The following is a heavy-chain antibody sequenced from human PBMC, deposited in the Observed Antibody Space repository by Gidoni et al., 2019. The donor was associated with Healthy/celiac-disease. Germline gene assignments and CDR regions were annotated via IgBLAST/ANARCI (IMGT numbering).Heavy chain of an antibody. Sequence: QVTLKESGPVLVKPTETLTLTCTVSGFSLSNARLGVSWIRQPPGKALEWLAHIFSNDEKSYSTSLKSRLTISKDTSKSQVVLTMTNMDPVDTATYYCARMAPYGSGSYYRGGAFDIWGQGTMVTVSS. CDR2: IFSNDEK. CDR1: GFSLSNARLG. V-gene: IGHV2-26*01. D-gene: IGHD3-10*01. J-gene: IGHJ3*02. CDR3: ARMAPYGSGSYYRGGAFDI.